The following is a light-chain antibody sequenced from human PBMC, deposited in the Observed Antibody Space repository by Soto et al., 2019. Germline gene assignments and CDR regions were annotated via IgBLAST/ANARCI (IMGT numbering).Light chain of an antibody. J-gene: IGKJ4*02. V-gene: IGKV3-15*01. CDR3: QQYNNWPRAT. CDR1: QSINSN. Sequence: IVMTQSPATLSLSPGERATLSCRAIQSINSNLAWYQQKPGQVPRRFMFRASSRATGIPARFSGSGSGTEFNLTISSLQSEDVAVYYCQQYNNWPRATCGGGTKVETK. CDR2: RAS.